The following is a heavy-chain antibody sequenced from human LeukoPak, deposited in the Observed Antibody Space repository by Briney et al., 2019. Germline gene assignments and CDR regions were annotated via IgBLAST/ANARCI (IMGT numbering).Heavy chain of an antibody. D-gene: IGHD1-26*01. J-gene: IGHJ4*02. V-gene: IGHV1-2*02. CDR3: VRGGSVGATVFDY. CDR1: GYTFTGYY. CDR2: INPNSGGT. Sequence: ASVKVSCKASGYTFTGYYMHWVRQAPGQGLEWMGWINPNSGGTNYAQKFQGRVTMTRDTSISTAYMELSRLRSDDTAVYCCVRGGSVGATVFDYWGQGTLVTVSS.